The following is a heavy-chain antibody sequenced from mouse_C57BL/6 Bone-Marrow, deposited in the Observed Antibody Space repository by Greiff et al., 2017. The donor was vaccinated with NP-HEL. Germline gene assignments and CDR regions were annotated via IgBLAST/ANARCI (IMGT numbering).Heavy chain of an antibody. J-gene: IGHJ1*03. V-gene: IGHV5-17*01. D-gene: IGHD1-1*01. CDR3: AKYYYGSSYWYFDV. CDR2: ISSGSSTI. Sequence: VMLVESGGGLVKPGGSLKLSCAASGFTFSDYGMHWVRQAPEKGLEWVAYISSGSSTIYYADTVKGRFTISRDNAKNTLFLQMTSLRSEDTAMYYCAKYYYGSSYWYFDVWGTGTTVTVSS. CDR1: GFTFSDYG.